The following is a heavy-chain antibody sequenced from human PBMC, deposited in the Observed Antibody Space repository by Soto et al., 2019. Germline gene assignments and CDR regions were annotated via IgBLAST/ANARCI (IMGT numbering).Heavy chain of an antibody. CDR1: GGSISSSSYY. Sequence: QLQLQESGPGLVRPSETLSLTCTVSGGSISSSSYYWGWIRQPPGKGLEWIGSIYYSGSTYYNPSLTSRVTISVDTSKNQFSLQMSSVTAADKAVYYCASQGVLAAAALSYYYYYYGMDVWGQGTTVTVSS. V-gene: IGHV4-39*01. D-gene: IGHD6-13*01. J-gene: IGHJ6*02. CDR2: IYYSGST. CDR3: ASQGVLAAAALSYYYYYYGMDV.